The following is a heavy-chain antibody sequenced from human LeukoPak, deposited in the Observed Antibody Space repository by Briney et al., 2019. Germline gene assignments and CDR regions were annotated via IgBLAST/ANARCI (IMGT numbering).Heavy chain of an antibody. Sequence: ASVKVSCKASGYTFTSYGISWVRQAPGQGLEWMGWISAYNGNTNYAQKLQGRVTMTTDTSTSTAYMELRSLRSDDTAVYYCARTYYYDSSGYYYPIDYWGQGTLVTVSS. CDR2: ISAYNGNT. CDR1: GYTFTSYG. J-gene: IGHJ4*02. V-gene: IGHV1-18*01. D-gene: IGHD3-22*01. CDR3: ARTYYYDSSGYYYPIDY.